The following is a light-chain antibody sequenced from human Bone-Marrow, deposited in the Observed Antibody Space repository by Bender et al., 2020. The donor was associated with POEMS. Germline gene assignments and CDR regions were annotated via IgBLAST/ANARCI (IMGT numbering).Light chain of an antibody. J-gene: IGLJ2*01. CDR1: STHSATSNL. V-gene: IGLV2-23*01. CDR3: CSYASGWV. CDR2: ETS. Sequence: QSALTQPASVSASPGQSVTISCAGISTHSATSNLVSWYQFHPGKAPTIIIYETSKRPSGISTRFSGSVSGNTASLTISGLQAEDEADYYCCSYASGWVFGGGTTVTV.